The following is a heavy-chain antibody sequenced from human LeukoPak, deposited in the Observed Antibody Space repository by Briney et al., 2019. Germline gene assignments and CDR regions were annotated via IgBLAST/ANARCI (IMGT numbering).Heavy chain of an antibody. CDR2: IIPILGIA. J-gene: IGHJ6*02. Sequence: SVKVSCKASGGTFSSYAISWVRQAPGQGLEWMGRIIPILGIANYAQKFRGRVTITADKSTSTAYMELSSLRSEDTAVYYCARGRGSYYYYYYGMDVWGQGTTVTVSS. CDR3: ARGRGSYYYYYYGMDV. V-gene: IGHV1-69*04. D-gene: IGHD1-26*01. CDR1: GGTFSSYA.